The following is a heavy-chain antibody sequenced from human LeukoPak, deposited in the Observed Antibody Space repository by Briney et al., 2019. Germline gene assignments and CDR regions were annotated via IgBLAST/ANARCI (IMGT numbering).Heavy chain of an antibody. V-gene: IGHV1-2*02. J-gene: IGHJ4*02. CDR3: ARGSYCSGGSCYSS. CDR2: INPNSGGT. Sequence: ASVCVSSTASGDTFTVYNMRCGRHGPGEGVGWGGGINPNSGGTNYAQKFQGRVTMTRDTSISTAYMELSRLRSDDTAVYYCARGSYCSGGSCYSSWGQGTLVAVSS. CDR1: GDTFTVYN. D-gene: IGHD2-15*01.